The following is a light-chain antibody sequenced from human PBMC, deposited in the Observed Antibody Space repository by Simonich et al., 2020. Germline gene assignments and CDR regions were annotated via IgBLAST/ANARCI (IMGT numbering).Light chain of an antibody. CDR1: QDISNY. J-gene: IGKJ1*01. Sequence: DIKMTQSPSSLSASVGDRVTINCQASQDISNYLNWYQQKPGKAPKLLIYDASNLETGVPSRFSGSGSGTDFTFTISSLQPEDIATYYCQQYDNLPWTFGQGTKVEIK. CDR2: DAS. CDR3: QQYDNLPWT. V-gene: IGKV1-33*01.